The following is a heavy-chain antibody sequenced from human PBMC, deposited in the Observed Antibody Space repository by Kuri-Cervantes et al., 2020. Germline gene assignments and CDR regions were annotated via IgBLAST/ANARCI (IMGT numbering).Heavy chain of an antibody. CDR1: GGSISSSSYY. V-gene: IGHV4-39*01. Sequence: SETLSLTCTVSGGSISSSSYYWGWIRPPPGKGLEWIGSIYYSGSTYDNPSLKSRVTISVDTSKNQFSLKLSSVTAADTAVYYCARLVPYIVVVPAALRFDPWGQGTLVTVSS. CDR3: ARLVPYIVVVPAALRFDP. D-gene: IGHD2-2*01. J-gene: IGHJ5*02. CDR2: IYYSGST.